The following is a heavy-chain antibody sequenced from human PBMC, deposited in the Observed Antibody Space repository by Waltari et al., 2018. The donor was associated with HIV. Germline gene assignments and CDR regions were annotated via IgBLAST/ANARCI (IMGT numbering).Heavy chain of an antibody. V-gene: IGHV1-8*01. CDR3: ARGRNMIRGKYYYYYGMDV. D-gene: IGHD3-10*01. CDR2: MNPNSGNT. J-gene: IGHJ6*02. Sequence: QVQLVQSGAEVKKPGASVKVSCKASGYTFNSHAINWVRQATGQGLEWMGWMNPNSGNTGYAQKFQGRVTMTRNTSISTAYMELNSLRSEDTAVYYCARGRNMIRGKYYYYYGMDVWGQGTTVTVSS. CDR1: GYTFNSHA.